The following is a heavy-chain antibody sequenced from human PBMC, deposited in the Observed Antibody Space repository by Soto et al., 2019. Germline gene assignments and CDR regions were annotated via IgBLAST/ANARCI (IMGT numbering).Heavy chain of an antibody. CDR2: ISYDGSNK. CDR1: GFTFSSYG. D-gene: IGHD6-6*01. CDR3: AKDRRIAAWGRYYYGMDV. V-gene: IGHV3-30*18. Sequence: XGSLRLSCAASGFTFSSYGMHWVRQAPGKGLEWVAVISYDGSNKYYADSVKGRFTISRDNSKNTLYLQMNSLRAEDTAVYYCAKDRRIAAWGRYYYGMDVWGQGTTVTVSS. J-gene: IGHJ6*02.